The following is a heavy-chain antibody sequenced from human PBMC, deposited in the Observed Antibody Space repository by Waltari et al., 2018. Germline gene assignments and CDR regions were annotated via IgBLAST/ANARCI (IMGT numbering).Heavy chain of an antibody. CDR1: GGSISRPYY. Sequence: QVPLQESGPGPVKPSQTLTLTCNVSGGSISRPYYWSWIRQSPGKGLEWIGYVYQSGSTLYNPTLNNRVTMSVDRSKNQFSLRLTSLTAADTAVYFCARGGGGYDKYYFDLWGPGTLVTVSS. D-gene: IGHD5-12*01. V-gene: IGHV4-30-4*01. CDR3: ARGGGGYDKYYFDL. J-gene: IGHJ4*02. CDR2: VYQSGST.